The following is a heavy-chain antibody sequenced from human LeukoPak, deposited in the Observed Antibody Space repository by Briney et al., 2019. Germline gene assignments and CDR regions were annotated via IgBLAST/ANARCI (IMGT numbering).Heavy chain of an antibody. D-gene: IGHD4/OR15-4a*01. V-gene: IGHV4-59*01. J-gene: IGHJ4*02. CDR2: MHNGVHT. Sequence: SETLSLTCTVPGDSISNYFWSWIRQPPGKGLEWIGYMHNGVHTNYNPSLKSRVTISGDTSKNQLSLKLTSVTAADTAVYFCAATIKRDYGDTNLDFWGQGTLVTVPS. CDR3: AATIKRDYGDTNLDF. CDR1: GDSISNYF.